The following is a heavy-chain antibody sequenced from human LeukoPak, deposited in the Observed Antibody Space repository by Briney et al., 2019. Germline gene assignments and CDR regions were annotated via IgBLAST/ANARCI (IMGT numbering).Heavy chain of an antibody. V-gene: IGHV1-18*04. D-gene: IGHD2-2*01. J-gene: IGHJ6*04. CDR1: GYTFTSYG. Sequence: ASVKVSCKASGYTFTSYGISWVRQAPGQGLEWMGWISAYNGNTNYAQKFQGRVTITADESTSTAYMELSSLRSEDTAVYYCARVNGPAARRPYYYYYYGMDVWGKGTTVTVSS. CDR2: ISAYNGNT. CDR3: ARVNGPAARRPYYYYYYGMDV.